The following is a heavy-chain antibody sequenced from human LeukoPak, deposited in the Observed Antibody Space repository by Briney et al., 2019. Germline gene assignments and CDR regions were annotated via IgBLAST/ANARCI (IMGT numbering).Heavy chain of an antibody. CDR2: IYYSGST. D-gene: IGHD3-22*01. J-gene: IGHJ4*02. Sequence: LRLSCAASGFTFSDYYMSWIRQAPGKGLEWIGSIYYSGSTYYNPSLKSRVTISVDTSKNQFSLKLSSVTAADTAVYYCARGTYYYDSSGYRFDYWGQGTLVTVSS. CDR1: GFTFSDYY. CDR3: ARGTYYYDSSGYRFDY. V-gene: IGHV4-38-2*01.